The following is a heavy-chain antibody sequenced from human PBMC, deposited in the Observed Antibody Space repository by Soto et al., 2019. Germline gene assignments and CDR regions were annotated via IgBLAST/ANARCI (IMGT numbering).Heavy chain of an antibody. V-gene: IGHV3-48*02. CDR1: GFIFSSYN. J-gene: IGHJ1*01. D-gene: IGHD6-13*01. Sequence: GGSRRLSCAASGFIFSSYNMNWFRQAPGKGLEWISYIRISGSSGSSTTYYADSVKGRFTISRDNAKNSLYLQMSSLRDEDTAVYYCAIDGDSSSWTEFDDWGQRSLVTVSS. CDR2: IRISGSSGSSTT. CDR3: AIDGDSSSWTEFDD.